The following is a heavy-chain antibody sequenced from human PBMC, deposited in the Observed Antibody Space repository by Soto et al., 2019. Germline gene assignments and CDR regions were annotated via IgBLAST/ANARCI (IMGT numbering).Heavy chain of an antibody. V-gene: IGHV4-34*01. D-gene: IGHD2-2*01. CDR1: GGSFSGYY. CDR2: INHSGST. J-gene: IGHJ6*03. CDR3: ARGVVVVPAAMYPKDYYYYYYMDV. Sequence: PSETLSLTCAVYGGSFSGYYWSWIRQPPGKGLEWIGEINHSGSTNYNPSLKSRVTISVDTSKNQFSLKLSSVTAADTAVYYCARGVVVVPAAMYPKDYYYYYYMDVWGKGTTVTVSS.